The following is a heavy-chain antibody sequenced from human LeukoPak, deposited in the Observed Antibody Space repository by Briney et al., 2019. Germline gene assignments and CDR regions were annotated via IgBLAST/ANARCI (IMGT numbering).Heavy chain of an antibody. CDR3: AKGIYDSGSYYSNYYYNMDV. J-gene: IGHJ6*03. CDR1: GFTFSSYA. CDR2: ISYDGSNK. D-gene: IGHD3-10*01. Sequence: GGSLRLSCAASGFTFSSYAMHWVRQAPGKGLEWVAVISYDGSNKYYADSVKGRFSISRDNSKNTLYLQMNSLRVEDTALYYCAKGIYDSGSYYSNYYYNMDVWGKGTMVTISS. V-gene: IGHV3-30*04.